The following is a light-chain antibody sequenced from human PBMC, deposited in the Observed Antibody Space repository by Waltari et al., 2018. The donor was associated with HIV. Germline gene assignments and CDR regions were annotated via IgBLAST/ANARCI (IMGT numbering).Light chain of an antibody. J-gene: IGLJ2*01. CDR2: GNN. CDR1: TPNPGANFA. Sequence: QSVLTQPPSVSGAPGQTVTVSCTGSTPNPGANFAVHWYQHLPGTAPKLLIYGNNNRPSGVPARFSGSRSGSSASLAITGLQAEDEADYYCQSYDNVLTAVIFGGGTKVTVL. CDR3: QSYDNVLTAVI. V-gene: IGLV1-40*01.